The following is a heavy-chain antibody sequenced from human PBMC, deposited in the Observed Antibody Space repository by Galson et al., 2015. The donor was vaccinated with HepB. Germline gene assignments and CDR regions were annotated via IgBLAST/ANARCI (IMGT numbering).Heavy chain of an antibody. CDR2: IGKTSRGI. CDR1: GFNFSAYS. J-gene: IGHJ4*02. Sequence: SLRLSCAASGFNFSAYSMNWVRQAPGEGLQWVSYIGKTSRGIYYTDYVKGRFTISRDNAKNSVTLQMNSLRVEDTAVYYCVRWGSFDSWGQGTLVIVSS. D-gene: IGHD3-16*01. CDR3: VRWGSFDS. V-gene: IGHV3-48*01.